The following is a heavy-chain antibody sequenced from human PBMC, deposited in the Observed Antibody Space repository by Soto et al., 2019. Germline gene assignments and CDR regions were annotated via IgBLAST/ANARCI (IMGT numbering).Heavy chain of an antibody. J-gene: IGHJ4*02. CDR1: GFTFSSYA. Sequence: GGSLRLSCAASGFTFSSYAMHWVRQAPGKGLEWVAVISYDGSNKYYADSVKGRFTISRDNSKNTLYLQMNSLRSEDTAVYYCATIPWLGESGYWGQGTLVTVS. CDR2: ISYDGSNK. CDR3: ATIPWLGESGY. D-gene: IGHD6-19*01. V-gene: IGHV3-30-3*01.